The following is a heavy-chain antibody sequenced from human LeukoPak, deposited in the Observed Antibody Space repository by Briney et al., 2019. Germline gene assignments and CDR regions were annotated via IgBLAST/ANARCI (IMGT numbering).Heavy chain of an antibody. J-gene: IGHJ4*02. CDR3: ARDRSYGSGSLDIDY. CDR2: IKQDGSEK. Sequence: PGGSLRLSCAASGFTFSSYWMSWVRQAPGPGLERVAHIKQDGSEKYYVDSVKGRFTISRDNAKNSLYLQMNSLRVEDTAVYYCARDRSYGSGSLDIDYWGQGTLVTVSS. V-gene: IGHV3-7*01. CDR1: GFTFSSYW. D-gene: IGHD3-10*01.